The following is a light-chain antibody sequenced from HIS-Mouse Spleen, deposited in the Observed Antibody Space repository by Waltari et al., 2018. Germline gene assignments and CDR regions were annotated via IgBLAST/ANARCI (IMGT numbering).Light chain of an antibody. J-gene: IGKJ3*01. CDR2: GAS. V-gene: IGKV3-20*01. CDR1: QSVSSSY. CDR3: QQYGSSFT. Sequence: IVLTQSPGTLSLSPGERATLSRRASQSVSSSYLAWYQQKPGQAPRLLIYGASSSATGIPDRFSGSGSGTDFTLTISRLEPEDFAVYYCQQYGSSFTFGPGTKVDIK.